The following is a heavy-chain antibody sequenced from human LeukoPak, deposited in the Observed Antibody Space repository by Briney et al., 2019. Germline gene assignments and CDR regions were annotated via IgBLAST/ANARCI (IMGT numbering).Heavy chain of an antibody. D-gene: IGHD3-10*01. CDR3: ARARRFRRARYFDY. CDR2: INHSGST. V-gene: IGHV4-34*01. J-gene: IGHJ4*02. Sequence: SETLSLTCAVYGGSFSGYYWSWIRQPPGKGLEWIGEINHSGSTNYNPSLKSRVTISVDTSKNQFFLKLSSVTAADTAVYYCARARRFRRARYFDYWGQGTLVTVSS. CDR1: GGSFSGYY.